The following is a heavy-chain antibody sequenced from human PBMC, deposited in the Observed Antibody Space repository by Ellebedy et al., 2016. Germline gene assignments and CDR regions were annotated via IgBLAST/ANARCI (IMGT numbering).Heavy chain of an antibody. CDR1: GYSFTSYG. CDR2: ISAYNGNT. CDR3: ARDYNYGMEV. V-gene: IGHV1-18*04. Sequence: GESLKISCKGSGYSFTSYGISWVRQAPGQGLEWMGWISAYNGNTKYAQKFQGRVTMTTDTSTDTAYMELRSLRSDETAIYYCARDYNYGMEVWGQGTTVTVSS. J-gene: IGHJ6*02.